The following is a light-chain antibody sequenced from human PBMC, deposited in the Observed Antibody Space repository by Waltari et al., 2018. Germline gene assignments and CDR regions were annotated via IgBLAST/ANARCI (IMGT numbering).Light chain of an antibody. CDR3: QQHYSNPV. J-gene: IGKJ5*01. CDR2: WAS. Sequence: DIEMTQSPESLAVSLGERTTITCKSGRSVLSISNNRNYFAWYQHKPGQPPKLPLYWASTRTSGVPERFIGSGSGTDFTLTITSLQAEDVAVYYCQQHYSNPVFGQGTRLELK. V-gene: IGKV4-1*01. CDR1: RSVLSISNNRNY.